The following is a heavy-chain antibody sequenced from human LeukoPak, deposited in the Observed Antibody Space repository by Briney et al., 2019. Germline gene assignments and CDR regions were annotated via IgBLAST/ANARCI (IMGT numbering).Heavy chain of an antibody. V-gene: IGHV3-30*04. CDR2: ISYDGSRK. CDR1: GLTFSNYA. CDR3: AKTGTPWYYFDY. D-gene: IGHD1-1*01. Sequence: GGSLRLSCTGSGLTFSNYAMHWGRQAPGKGLEWVAVISYDGSRKDYTDSVKGRFTISRDNPKNTLYLQMNSLRAEDTAVYYCAKTGTPWYYFDYWGQGTLVTVSS. J-gene: IGHJ4*02.